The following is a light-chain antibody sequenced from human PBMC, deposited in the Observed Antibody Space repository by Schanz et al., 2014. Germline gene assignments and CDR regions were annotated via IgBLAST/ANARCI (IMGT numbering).Light chain of an antibody. CDR1: SSDIGGYNY. CDR2: DVS. J-gene: IGLJ3*02. Sequence: QSALTQPASVSGSPGQSITVSCTGTSSDIGGYNYVSWYQQHPGKAPKLMIYDVSIRPSGVSNRFSGSKSGNTASLTISGLQAEDEADYYCSSYTSSNTGVFGGGTKLTVL. CDR3: SSYTSSNTGV. V-gene: IGLV2-14*03.